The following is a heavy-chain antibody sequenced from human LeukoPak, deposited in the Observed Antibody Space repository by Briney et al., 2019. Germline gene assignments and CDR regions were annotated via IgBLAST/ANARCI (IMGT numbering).Heavy chain of an antibody. CDR1: GGSFSGYY. CDR2: INHSGST. Sequence: KPSETLSLTCAVYGGSFSGYYWSWIRQPPGEGLEWIGEINHSGSTNYNPSLKSRVTISVDTSKNQFSLKLSSVTAADTAVYYCARGSYCSSTSCYHRLERFDYWGQGTLVTVSS. CDR3: ARGSYCSSTSCYHRLERFDY. J-gene: IGHJ4*02. V-gene: IGHV4-34*01. D-gene: IGHD2-2*01.